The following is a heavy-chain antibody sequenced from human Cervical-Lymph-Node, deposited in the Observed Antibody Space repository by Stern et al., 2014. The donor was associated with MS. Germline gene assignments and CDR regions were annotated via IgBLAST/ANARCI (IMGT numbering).Heavy chain of an antibody. CDR2: LNPNNGRT. CDR1: GYTFTDYY. Sequence: VQLVQSGAEVKNPGASVKASCKASGYTFTDYYMQWMRQAPGQGLEWMGWLNPNNGRTKSAQKFQGWVTMTRDTSTSTAYMELSRLRSDDTAIYYCARASTTANNYYDGVDVWGQGTTVTVTS. D-gene: IGHD1-1*01. J-gene: IGHJ6*02. CDR3: ARASTTANNYYDGVDV. V-gene: IGHV1-2*04.